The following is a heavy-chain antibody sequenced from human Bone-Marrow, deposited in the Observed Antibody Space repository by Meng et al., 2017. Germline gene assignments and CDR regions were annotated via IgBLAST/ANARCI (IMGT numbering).Heavy chain of an antibody. D-gene: IGHD6-19*01. CDR3: ARDRMWGIAVADMFDY. J-gene: IGHJ4*02. CDR1: GFTFSSYS. CDR2: ISSSSSYI. V-gene: IGHV3-21*01. Sequence: GESLKISCAASGFTFSSYSMNWVRQAPGKGLEWVSSISSSSSYIYYADSVKGRFTISRDNAKNSLYLQMNSLRAEDTAVYYCARDRMWGIAVADMFDYWGQGTLVTVSS.